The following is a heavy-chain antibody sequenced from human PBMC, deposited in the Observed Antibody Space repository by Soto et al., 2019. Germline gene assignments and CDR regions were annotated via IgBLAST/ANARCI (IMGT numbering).Heavy chain of an antibody. D-gene: IGHD6-19*01. Sequence: ASVKVSCKASGYIFTSYGISWVRLAPGQGLEWMGWISAYKGDTKYAQILQGRVTMTTDTSTRTAYMELRSLTSDDTAVYYCARVAGAGTSPRPHGLDYWGQGAMVTV. V-gene: IGHV1-18*01. CDR2: ISAYKGDT. CDR1: GYIFTSYG. CDR3: ARVAGAGTSPRPHGLDY. J-gene: IGHJ4*02.